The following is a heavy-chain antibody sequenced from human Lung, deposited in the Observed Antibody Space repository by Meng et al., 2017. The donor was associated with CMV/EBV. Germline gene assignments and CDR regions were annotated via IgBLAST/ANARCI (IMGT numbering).Heavy chain of an antibody. J-gene: IGHJ5*02. CDR3: ARDRIPAAISWVDP. D-gene: IGHD2-2*01. V-gene: IGHV4-39*07. Sequence: SETLSLXFPFSGGSISSSSYYWGWIRQPPGKGLKWIGSIYYSGSTYYNPSLKSRVTISVDTSKNQFSLKLSSVTAADTAVYYCARDRIPAAISWVDPWGQGTLVTVSS. CDR1: GGSISSSSYY. CDR2: IYYSGST.